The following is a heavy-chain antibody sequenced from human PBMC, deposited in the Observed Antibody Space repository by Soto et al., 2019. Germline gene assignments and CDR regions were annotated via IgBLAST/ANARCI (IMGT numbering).Heavy chain of an antibody. CDR3: AASCVGCGGFNYYGMDV. V-gene: IGHV4-31*01. J-gene: IGHJ6*02. Sequence: SGTLSLPCPVSDDSTSSYGYYCSCIRHHPGRGLEWIGYIYYSGSTYYNPSLKSPVTISVDTSKNQFSLKLTSVTAADTAVYYCAASCVGCGGFNYYGMDVWGQGTTVT. D-gene: IGHD2-21*01. CDR2: IYYSGST. CDR1: DDSTSSYGYY.